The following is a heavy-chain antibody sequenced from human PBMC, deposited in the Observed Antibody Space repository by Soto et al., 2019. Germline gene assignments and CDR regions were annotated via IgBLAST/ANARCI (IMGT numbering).Heavy chain of an antibody. Sequence: QLQLQESGPGLVQPSETLSLTCSVSGGSISSGSFYWVWIRQPPGKGLEWIGTILYSGGTYYNPSLKSRGAMSVDASENQFSLNLSSVTAADTAVYYCARRVYGRGYDYWGQGTLVTVSS. CDR3: ARRVYGRGYDY. J-gene: IGHJ4*02. D-gene: IGHD6-6*01. CDR2: ILYSGGT. V-gene: IGHV4-39*01. CDR1: GGSISSGSFY.